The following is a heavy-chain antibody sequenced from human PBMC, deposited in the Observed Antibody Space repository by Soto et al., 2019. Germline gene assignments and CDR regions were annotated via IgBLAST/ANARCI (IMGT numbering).Heavy chain of an antibody. CDR2: IYYSGST. CDR1: GGSISSYY. J-gene: IGHJ5*02. CDR3: ARDRMVGAPTQRMGFYX. D-gene: IGHD1-26*01. V-gene: IGHV4-59*01. Sequence: SETLSLTCTVSGGSISSYYWSWIRQPPGKGLEWIVYIYYSGSTNYNPSLKSRVTISVDTSKNQFSLKLSSVTAADTAVYYCARDRMVGAPTQRMGFYXWGQVTLVTVSX.